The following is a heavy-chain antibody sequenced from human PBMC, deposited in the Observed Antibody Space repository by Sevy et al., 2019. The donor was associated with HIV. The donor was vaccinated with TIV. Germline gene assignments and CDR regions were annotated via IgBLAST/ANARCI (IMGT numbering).Heavy chain of an antibody. Sequence: GGSLRLSCAASGFTFSRYSMNWVRQAPGKGLEWVSYISGNSAPIYYADSVKGRFTVSRDNDNDALYLQLNSLRYDDTALYYCARGPDCGGDCDIGFYYPLDVWGQGTTVTVSS. J-gene: IGHJ6*02. CDR2: ISGNSAPI. CDR3: ARGPDCGGDCDIGFYYPLDV. D-gene: IGHD2-21*02. V-gene: IGHV3-48*02. CDR1: GFTFSRYS.